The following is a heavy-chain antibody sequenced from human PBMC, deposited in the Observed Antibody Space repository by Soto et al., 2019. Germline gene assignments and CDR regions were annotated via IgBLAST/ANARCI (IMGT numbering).Heavy chain of an antibody. CDR1: GYTFTNYA. V-gene: IGHV1-3*01. CDR3: ARDGAVAGNINFDY. Sequence: QVQLEQSGAEVKKPGASVKVSCKASGYTFTNYAIHWVRQAPGQRLEWMGWINAGNGNTKYPPKFQDRVTITRDTSARIAYMELGSLRSEDTAVYYCARDGAVAGNINFDYWGQGTLVTVSS. D-gene: IGHD6-19*01. CDR2: INAGNGNT. J-gene: IGHJ4*02.